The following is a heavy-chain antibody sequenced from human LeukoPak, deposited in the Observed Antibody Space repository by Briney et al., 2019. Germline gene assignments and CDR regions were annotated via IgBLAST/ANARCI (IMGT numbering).Heavy chain of an antibody. CDR2: INPNVGST. V-gene: IGHV1-46*01. J-gene: IGHJ4*02. Sequence: ASVKVSCKASGYTFTSYYVHWVRQAPGQGLEWLGIINPNVGSTNYAQKFQGRVTLTSDTSTSTVYMELSGLRSDDTAVYYCARDGRRITVAGTGDNWGQGTLVTVSS. D-gene: IGHD6-19*01. CDR1: GYTFTSYY. CDR3: ARDGRRITVAGTGDN.